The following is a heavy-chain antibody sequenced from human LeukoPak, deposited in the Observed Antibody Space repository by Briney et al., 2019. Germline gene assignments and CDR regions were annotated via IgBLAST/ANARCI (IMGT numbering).Heavy chain of an antibody. D-gene: IGHD3-9*01. V-gene: IGHV3-48*03. Sequence: PGGSLRLSCAASGFTFSDYEMNWVRQAPEKGLEWVSYISAGAGVIFYADSVKGRFSITRDNAKNSLFLQMNSLRAEDTAVYYCARVRTTDTLTGYKQGLDYWGRGTLVTVSS. CDR3: ARVRTTDTLTGYKQGLDY. CDR2: ISAGAGVI. J-gene: IGHJ4*02. CDR1: GFTFSDYE.